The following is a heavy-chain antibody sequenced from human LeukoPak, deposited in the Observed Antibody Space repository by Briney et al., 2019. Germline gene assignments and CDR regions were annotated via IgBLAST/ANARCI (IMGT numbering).Heavy chain of an antibody. CDR2: INQDGTEK. V-gene: IGHV3-7*01. CDR3: ARGGSSSSGLESDFDY. Sequence: GGSLRLSCAASGFSFTTYWMSWVRQAPGKGLEWVANINQDGTEKYYVDFVKGRFTISRDNAKNSLYLQMNSLRAEDTAVYYCARGGSSSSGLESDFDYWGQGTLVTVSS. CDR1: GFSFTTYW. J-gene: IGHJ4*02. D-gene: IGHD6-6*01.